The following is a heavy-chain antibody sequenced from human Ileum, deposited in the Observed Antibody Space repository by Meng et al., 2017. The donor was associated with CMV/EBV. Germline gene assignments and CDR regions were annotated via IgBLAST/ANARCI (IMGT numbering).Heavy chain of an antibody. D-gene: IGHD3-10*01. Sequence: NFTNSPMKWGRQAPGQGLEWMGWINTNTGNPTYAQGLTGRHVFALDTSVSTAYLEISSLKAEDTAVYYCASEVTMVRGLTVMSYFDSWGQGTLVTVSS. CDR1: NFTNSP. V-gene: IGHV7-4-1*02. CDR3: ASEVTMVRGLTVMSYFDS. J-gene: IGHJ4*02. CDR2: INTNTGNP.